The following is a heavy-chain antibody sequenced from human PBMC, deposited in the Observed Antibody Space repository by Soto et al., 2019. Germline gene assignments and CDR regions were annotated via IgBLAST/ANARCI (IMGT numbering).Heavy chain of an antibody. Sequence: QVRLAQSGGGVVQPGRSLTLSCAASGYSITNHGMHWVRQAPGKGLEWVALIWARGTEKYYADSVKGRFTVSRDTSTNTVYLQMDSLRAEDTATYYCGKDIRSGSIDYWGQGALVTVSS. J-gene: IGHJ4*02. CDR2: IWARGTEK. V-gene: IGHV3-33*06. D-gene: IGHD1-1*01. CDR3: GKDIRSGSIDY. CDR1: GYSITNHG.